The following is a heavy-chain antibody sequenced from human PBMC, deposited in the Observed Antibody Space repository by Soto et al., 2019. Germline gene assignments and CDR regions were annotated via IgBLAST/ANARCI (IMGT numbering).Heavy chain of an antibody. CDR3: ARHGDTTVIDY. V-gene: IGHV4-39*01. Sequence: PSETLSLTCAVSGGSISSSSFYWAWICQPPGKGLEWIGSIYYSGSTYFSPSLKSRVTISVDTSKNQFSLKLNSVTAADTAVYYCARHGDTTVIDYWGQGTLVTVSS. J-gene: IGHJ4*02. CDR2: IYYSGST. CDR1: GGSISSSSFY. D-gene: IGHD4-17*01.